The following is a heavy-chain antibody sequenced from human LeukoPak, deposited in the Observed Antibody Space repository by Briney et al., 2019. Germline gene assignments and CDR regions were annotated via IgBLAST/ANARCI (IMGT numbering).Heavy chain of an antibody. J-gene: IGHJ4*02. V-gene: IGHV3-11*01. CDR3: ARVGPATSYYDSSGYYYDY. D-gene: IGHD3-22*01. CDR1: GFTFSDYY. Sequence: PGGSLRLSCAASGFTFSDYYMSWIRQAPGKGLEWVSYISSSGSTIYYADSVKGRFTISRDNAKNSLYLQMNSLRAEDTAVYYCARVGPATSYYDSSGYYYDYWGRGTLVTVSS. CDR2: ISSSGSTI.